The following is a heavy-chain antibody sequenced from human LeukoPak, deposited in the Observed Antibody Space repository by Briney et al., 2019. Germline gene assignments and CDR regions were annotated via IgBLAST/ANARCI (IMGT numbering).Heavy chain of an antibody. J-gene: IGHJ4*02. CDR1: GFTFSSYS. CDR3: ARKGQQLVRPLDY. Sequence: GGSLRFSCAASGFTFSSYSMNWVRQAPGKGLEWVSSISSSSSYIYYADSVKGRFTISRDNAKNSLYLQMNSLRAEDTAVYYCARKGQQLVRPLDYWGQGTLVTVSS. V-gene: IGHV3-21*01. CDR2: ISSSSSYI. D-gene: IGHD6-13*01.